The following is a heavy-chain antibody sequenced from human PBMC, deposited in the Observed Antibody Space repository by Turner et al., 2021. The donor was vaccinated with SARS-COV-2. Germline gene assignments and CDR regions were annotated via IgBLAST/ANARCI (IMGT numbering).Heavy chain of an antibody. V-gene: IGHV3-30*18. CDR2: ISYDGSNK. CDR3: AKSGGMYCSGGNCYSSYFDY. J-gene: IGHJ4*02. CDR1: GFTFSNYG. D-gene: IGHD2-15*01. Sequence: QVKLVESGGGVVQPGRSLRLSCAASGFTFSNYGVHWVRQAPGKGLEWVAVISYDGSNKYYADSVKGRFTISRDNSKNTLYLQMNSRRAEDTAVYYCAKSGGMYCSGGNCYSSYFDYWGQGTLVTVSS.